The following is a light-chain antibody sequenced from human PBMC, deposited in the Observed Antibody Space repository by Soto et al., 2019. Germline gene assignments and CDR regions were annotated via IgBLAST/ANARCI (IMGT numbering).Light chain of an antibody. J-gene: IGKJ1*01. CDR3: QQYYSTPRT. CDR2: WAS. V-gene: IGKV4-1*01. CDR1: QTGLDSSNNKDY. Sequence: DIVMTQSPDSLAVSLGERATINCKSSQTGLDSSNNKDYLTWYQQKAGQPPKLLIYWASTREFGVPDRFSGSGSGTEFTLTISSLQAEDVAVYYCQQYYSTPRTFGHGTKVEIK.